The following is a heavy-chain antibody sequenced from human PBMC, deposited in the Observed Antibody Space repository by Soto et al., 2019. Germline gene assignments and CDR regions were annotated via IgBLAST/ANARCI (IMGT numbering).Heavy chain of an antibody. CDR1: GFTFITYT. J-gene: IGHJ4*02. CDR3: VREDGKVGTNSAFDY. Sequence: PGWSLRLSCASSGFTFITYTMNWVRQAPGKGLEWVSSINGRGNYIYYAESVKGRFTISRDNAKNSLYLQMDRLRAEDTALYYCVREDGKVGTNSAFDYWGLGALVTVSS. D-gene: IGHD1-26*01. CDR2: INGRGNYI. V-gene: IGHV3-21*01.